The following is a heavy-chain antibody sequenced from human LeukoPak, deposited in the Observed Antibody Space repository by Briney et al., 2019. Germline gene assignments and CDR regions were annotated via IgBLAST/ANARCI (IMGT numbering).Heavy chain of an antibody. CDR2: IRSNSDGGTI. D-gene: IGHD3-22*01. CDR1: GFTFSNAW. J-gene: IGHJ5*02. CDR3: ATDFYDTT. V-gene: IGHV3-15*07. Sequence: GGSLRPSCATSGFTFSNAWMNWVRQAPGKGLEWVGRIRSNSDGGTIDYAAPVKGRFALSRDDSKNTLYLQMNSPQTEDTAVYYCATDFYDTTWGQGTLVTVSS.